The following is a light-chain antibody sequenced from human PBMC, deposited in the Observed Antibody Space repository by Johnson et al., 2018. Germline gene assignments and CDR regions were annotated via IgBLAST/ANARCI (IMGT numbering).Light chain of an antibody. J-gene: IGLJ1*01. CDR2: ENN. CDR3: GTWDSSLSAGNV. V-gene: IGLV1-51*02. Sequence: QSVLTQPPSVSAAPGQKVTISCSGSSSNIGNNYVSWYQQLPGTAPKLLIYENNKRPSGIPDRFSGSKSGTSATLGITGLQTGDAADYYCGTWDSSLSAGNVFGTGTTGTVL. CDR1: SSNIGNNY.